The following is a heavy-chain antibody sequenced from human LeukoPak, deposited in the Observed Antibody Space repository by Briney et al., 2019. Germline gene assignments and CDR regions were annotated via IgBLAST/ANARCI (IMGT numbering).Heavy chain of an antibody. CDR2: IRSKADNYAT. CDR1: GFTFSGSP. J-gene: IGHJ4*02. CDR3: TQSNY. V-gene: IGHV3-73*01. Sequence: GGSLILSCAASGFTFSGSPILWVRQASGKGLEWVGRIRSKADNYATAYAASVQGRCTISRDDSKSTAYLQLNSLKTEDSAVYYCTQSNYWGQGALVTVSS.